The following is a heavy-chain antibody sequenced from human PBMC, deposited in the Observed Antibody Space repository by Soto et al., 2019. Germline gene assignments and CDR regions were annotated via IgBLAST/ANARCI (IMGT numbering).Heavy chain of an antibody. J-gene: IGHJ4*02. D-gene: IGHD6-6*01. CDR3: AGRYSSSSSAVDY. CDR2: ISAYNGNT. V-gene: IGHV1-18*01. Sequence: QVQLVQSGAEVKKPGASVKVSCKASGYTFTSYGISWVRQAPGQGLEWMGWISAYNGNTNYAQKLQGRVTMTTDTSTSTADRELGSLSSDDTAVYYCAGRYSSSSSAVDYWGQGTLVTVSS. CDR1: GYTFTSYG.